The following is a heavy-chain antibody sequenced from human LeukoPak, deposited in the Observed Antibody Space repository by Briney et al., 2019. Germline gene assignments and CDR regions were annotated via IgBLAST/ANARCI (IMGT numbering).Heavy chain of an antibody. V-gene: IGHV3-7*01. D-gene: IGHD3-10*01. J-gene: IGHJ4*02. CDR1: GFTVNSNY. Sequence: GGSLRLSCAASGFTVNSNYMSWVRQVPGKGLEWVANIKEDGSEIYYVDAVKGRFSISRDNAKTSLYLQMNNLSVADTAVYYCVTDQTGRHPYFFDYWGQGTLVTVSS. CDR3: VTDQTGRHPYFFDY. CDR2: IKEDGSEI.